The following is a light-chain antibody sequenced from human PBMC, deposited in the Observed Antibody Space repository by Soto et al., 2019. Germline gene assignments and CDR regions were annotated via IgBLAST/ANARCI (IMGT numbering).Light chain of an antibody. J-gene: IGKJ1*01. CDR1: QSTNNY. CDR3: QQYENWPT. Sequence: EVGMTQSPASLSVSPGERATLSCRASQSTNNYLAWYQQKPGQAPRLLIYGASTRATGIPARFSGSGSGTEFTLTVSSLQSEDFAVYYCQQYENWPTFGQGTKVDIK. CDR2: GAS. V-gene: IGKV3-15*01.